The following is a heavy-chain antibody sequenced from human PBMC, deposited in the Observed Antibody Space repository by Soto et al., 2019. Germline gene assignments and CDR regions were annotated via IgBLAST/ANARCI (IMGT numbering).Heavy chain of an antibody. Sequence: GGSLRLSCAASGFTFSSYAMSWVRQAPGKGLEWVSAISGSGGSTYYADSVKGRFTISRDNSKNTLYLQMNSLRAEDTAVYYCAKDESRYSPDIVVVVAATPDYYYGMDVWGQGTTVTVSS. CDR2: ISGSGGST. V-gene: IGHV3-23*01. D-gene: IGHD2-15*01. CDR3: AKDESRYSPDIVVVVAATPDYYYGMDV. CDR1: GFTFSSYA. J-gene: IGHJ6*02.